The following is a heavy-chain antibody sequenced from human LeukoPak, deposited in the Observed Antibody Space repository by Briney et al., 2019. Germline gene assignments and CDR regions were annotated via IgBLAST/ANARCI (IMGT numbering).Heavy chain of an antibody. CDR2: IYGGGST. Sequence: PGGSLRLSCAASGHTVSSSYMRCARQAPGKGLEWVSVIYGGGSTYYADSVKGRFTISRDNSKNTLYLQMNSLRAEDTAVYYCARGDFYDPQGMDVWGQGTTVTVSS. CDR3: ARGDFYDPQGMDV. J-gene: IGHJ6*02. D-gene: IGHD3-22*01. V-gene: IGHV3-66*01. CDR1: GHTVSSSY.